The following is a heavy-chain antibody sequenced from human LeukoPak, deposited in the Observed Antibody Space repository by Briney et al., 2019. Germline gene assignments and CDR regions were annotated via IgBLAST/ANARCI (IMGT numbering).Heavy chain of an antibody. CDR2: INPNSGGT. CDR1: GYTFTGYY. V-gene: IGHV1-2*02. CDR3: ATGLDRSGYYFYFDY. Sequence: ASVKVSCKASGYTFTGYYMHWVRQAPGQGLEWMGWINPNSGGTNYAQKFQGRVTMTRDTSISTAYMELSRLRSDDTAVYYCATGLDRSGYYFYFDYWGQGALVTVSS. J-gene: IGHJ4*02. D-gene: IGHD3-22*01.